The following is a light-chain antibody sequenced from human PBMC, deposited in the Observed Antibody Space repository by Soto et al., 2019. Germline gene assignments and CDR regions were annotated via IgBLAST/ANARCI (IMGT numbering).Light chain of an antibody. CDR2: GAS. J-gene: IGKJ4*01. CDR1: QDSRSY. Sequence: DIQLTQSPSFLSASVGDRVTITCRASQDSRSYLAWYQQKPGKAPKLLIYGASALQSGVPSRFSGSGSGTEFTLAISSLQPEDFAKYYYQQFNSYPLTFGGGTKVEFK. V-gene: IGKV1-9*01. CDR3: QQFNSYPLT.